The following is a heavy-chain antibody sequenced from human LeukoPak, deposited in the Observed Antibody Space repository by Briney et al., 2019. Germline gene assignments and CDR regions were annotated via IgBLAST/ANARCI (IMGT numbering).Heavy chain of an antibody. Sequence: ASVKGSCKASGYTFTSYGISWVRQAPGQGLEWMGWISAYNGNTNYAQKLQGRVTMTTDTSTSTAYMELRSLRSDDTAVYYCARDLSGSSGSSWSPWFDPWGQGTLVTVSS. CDR2: ISAYNGNT. CDR1: GYTFTSYG. V-gene: IGHV1-18*04. J-gene: IGHJ5*02. CDR3: ARDLSGSSGSSWSPWFDP. D-gene: IGHD6-13*01.